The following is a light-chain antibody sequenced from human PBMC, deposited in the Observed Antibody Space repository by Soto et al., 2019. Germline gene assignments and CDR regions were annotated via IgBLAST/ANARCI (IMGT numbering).Light chain of an antibody. Sequence: DIVMTQSPATLSVSPGERATLSCGASQSVSSNLAWYQQKPGQAPRLLLYGASTRATGIPARFSGSGSGTDFTLTTSSLEPEDFAVYYCQQRSNWPPITFGKGTRLEIK. J-gene: IGKJ5*01. CDR1: QSVSSN. V-gene: IGKV3-15*01. CDR2: GAS. CDR3: QQRSNWPPIT.